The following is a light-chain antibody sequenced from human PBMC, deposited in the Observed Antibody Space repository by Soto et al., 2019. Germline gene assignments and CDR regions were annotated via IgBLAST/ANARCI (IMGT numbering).Light chain of an antibody. CDR1: QSISNN. J-gene: IGKJ4*01. CDR2: GAS. CDR3: QQYDNWPPLT. V-gene: IGKV3-15*01. Sequence: EIVMTQSPATLSVSPGEGATLSCRASQSISNNLAWYQQKPGQAPRLLIYGASNRAAGVAARFSGSGSGTEFTHSITSLQSEDFAVYYCQQYDNWPPLTFGGGTSVDIK.